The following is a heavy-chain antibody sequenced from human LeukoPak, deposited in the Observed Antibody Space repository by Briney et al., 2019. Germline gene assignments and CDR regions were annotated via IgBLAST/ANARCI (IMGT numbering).Heavy chain of an antibody. J-gene: IGHJ5*02. V-gene: IGHV3-7*01. D-gene: IGHD6-19*01. CDR3: ARERAVAGMRGWFDP. CDR1: GFTFSSYW. CDR2: IKKDGGEK. Sequence: GGSLRLSCAASGFTFSSYWMSWVRQAPGKGLEWVANIKKDGGEKHYVDSVKGRFTTSRDNAKNSLSLQMNSLRAEDTAVYYCARERAVAGMRGWFDPWGQGTLVTVSS.